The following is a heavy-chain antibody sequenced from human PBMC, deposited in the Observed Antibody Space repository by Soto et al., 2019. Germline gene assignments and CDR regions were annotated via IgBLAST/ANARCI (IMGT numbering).Heavy chain of an antibody. Sequence: SGGSLRLSCAASGFTFSRYAMSWGRQAPGKGLEWVSSISTSDHTTYYADSVKGRFTISTDNSKNTLYVQMNGLRVEDTAVYYCASYPTAVGGTTYYFDYWGQGALVTSPQ. D-gene: IGHD6-19*01. V-gene: IGHV3-23*01. CDR3: ASYPTAVGGTTYYFDY. J-gene: IGHJ4*02. CDR1: GFTFSRYA. CDR2: ISTSDHTT.